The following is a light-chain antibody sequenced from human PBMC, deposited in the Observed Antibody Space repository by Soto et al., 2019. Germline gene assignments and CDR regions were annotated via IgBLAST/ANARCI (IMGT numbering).Light chain of an antibody. V-gene: IGKV1-33*01. CDR2: DVS. J-gene: IGKJ5*01. Sequence: DIQMTQSPPSLSVSVGGRVTITGQASQDISNYLHWFQQKPGKAPQIMIFDVSNLQTGVPSRFSGGGSGTDFALTISSLEPEDIATYYCQQYDSLPLTFGQGTRLEIK. CDR3: QQYDSLPLT. CDR1: QDISNY.